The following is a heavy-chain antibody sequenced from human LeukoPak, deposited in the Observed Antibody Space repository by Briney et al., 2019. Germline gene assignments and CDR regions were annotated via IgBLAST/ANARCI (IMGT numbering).Heavy chain of an antibody. V-gene: IGHV1-2*06. J-gene: IGHJ4*02. CDR3: ARDRDILTGSGYYFDY. CDR2: INPNSGGT. Sequence: ASVKVSCKASGYTFTGYYMHWVRQAPGQGLEWMGRINPNSGGTNYAQKFQSRVTMTRDTSISTAYMELSRLRSDDTAVYYCARDRDILTGSGYYFDYWGQGTLVTVSS. D-gene: IGHD3-9*01. CDR1: GYTFTGYY.